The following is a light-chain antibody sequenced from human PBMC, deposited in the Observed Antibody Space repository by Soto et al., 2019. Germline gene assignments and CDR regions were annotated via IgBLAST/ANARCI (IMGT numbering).Light chain of an antibody. J-gene: IGLJ3*02. V-gene: IGLV2-14*01. CDR3: SSYTRSSPLV. CDR1: ISDVGAYNY. CDR2: EVT. Sequence: QSALTQPASVSGSPGQSITISCTGTISDVGAYNYVSWYRQHPGKAPKLMIYEVTTRPSGVSNRFSGSTSGSTASLTIAGLHAEDEDDDYCSSYTRSSPLVFGGGTKVTVL.